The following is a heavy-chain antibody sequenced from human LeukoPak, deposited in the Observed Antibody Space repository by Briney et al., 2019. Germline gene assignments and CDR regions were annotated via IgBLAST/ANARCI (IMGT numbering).Heavy chain of an antibody. Sequence: GGSLRLSCAASGFTFSNYARNWVRQAPGKGLEWVGCISNRGGSIYYADSVKGGFTISRDNSRNTLYLQMNTLRAEDTAVYYCAKSMATYCDSHLDYWGQGTLVTVSP. CDR1: GFTFSNYA. CDR2: ISNRGGSI. CDR3: AKSMATYCDSHLDY. J-gene: IGHJ4*02. D-gene: IGHD2/OR15-2a*01. V-gene: IGHV3-23*01.